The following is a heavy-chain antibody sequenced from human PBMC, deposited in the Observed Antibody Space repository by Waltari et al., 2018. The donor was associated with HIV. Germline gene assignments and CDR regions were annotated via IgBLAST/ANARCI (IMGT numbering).Heavy chain of an antibody. CDR3: ARAHYYDSSGTNWFDP. D-gene: IGHD3-22*01. CDR2: MNPNSGNT. Sequence: QVQLVQSGAEVTKPGASVKVSCKASGYTFTSYDINWVRQATGQGLEWMGWMNPNSGNTGYAQKFQGRVTMTRNTSISTAYMELSSLRSEDTAVYYCARAHYYDSSGTNWFDPWGQGTLVTVSS. CDR1: GYTFTSYD. J-gene: IGHJ5*02. V-gene: IGHV1-8*01.